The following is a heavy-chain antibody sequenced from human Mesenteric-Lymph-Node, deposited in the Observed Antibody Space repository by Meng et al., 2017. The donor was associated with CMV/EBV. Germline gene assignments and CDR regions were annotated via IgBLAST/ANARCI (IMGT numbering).Heavy chain of an antibody. Sequence: ASVKVSCKASGYTFTGYYIQWVRRAPGQGLEWMGWISAYNGNTNYAQKLQGRVTVTTDTSTSTAYMELRSLRSDDTAVYYCARDSGGFGESLYYYGMDVWGQGTTVTVSS. CDR2: ISAYNGNT. CDR3: ARDSGGFGESLYYYGMDV. V-gene: IGHV1-18*01. CDR1: GYTFTGYY. D-gene: IGHD3-10*01. J-gene: IGHJ6*02.